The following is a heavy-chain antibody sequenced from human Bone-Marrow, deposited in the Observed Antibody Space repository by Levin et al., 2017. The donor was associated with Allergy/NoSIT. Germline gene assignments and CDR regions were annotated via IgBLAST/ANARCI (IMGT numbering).Heavy chain of an antibody. Sequence: PSETLSLTCAVSGDSISSSTWYWGWVRQSPGKGLEWIGSLLYGGSTHYNPSLKTRVTISADKSKNHFSLELTAGTGADTAVYFCARHDYGNCFWDAFDLWGQGTLVSVSS. CDR1: GDSISSSTWY. CDR2: LLYGGST. V-gene: IGHV4-39*01. D-gene: IGHD4-17*01. J-gene: IGHJ3*01. CDR3: ARHDYGNCFWDAFDL.